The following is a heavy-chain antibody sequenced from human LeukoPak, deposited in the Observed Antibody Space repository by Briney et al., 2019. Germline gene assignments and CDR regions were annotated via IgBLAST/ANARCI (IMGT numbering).Heavy chain of an antibody. CDR2: IYPADSDT. CDR1: GYIFSTNW. D-gene: IGHD6-13*01. CDR3: ARPGYSSSLDY. V-gene: IGHV5-51*01. Sequence: GESLKISCKGSGYIFSTNWIGWVRQLPGKGPEWMGIIYPADSDTRYSPSFQGQVTISADKSFNTAYLQWNSLKASDTAMYYCARPGYSSSLDYWGQGTLVSVSS. J-gene: IGHJ4*02.